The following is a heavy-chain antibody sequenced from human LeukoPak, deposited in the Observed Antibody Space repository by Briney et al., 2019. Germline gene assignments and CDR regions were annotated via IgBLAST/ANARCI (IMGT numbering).Heavy chain of an antibody. CDR2: INHSGST. CDR3: ARDTTTVTPYYGMDV. Sequence: SETLSLTCAVYGGSFSGYYWSWIRQPPGKGLEWIGEINHSGSTNYNPSLKSRVTISVGTSKNQFSLKLSSVTAADTAVYYCARDTTTVTPYYGMDVWGQGTTVTVSS. D-gene: IGHD4-11*01. J-gene: IGHJ6*02. V-gene: IGHV4-34*01. CDR1: GGSFSGYY.